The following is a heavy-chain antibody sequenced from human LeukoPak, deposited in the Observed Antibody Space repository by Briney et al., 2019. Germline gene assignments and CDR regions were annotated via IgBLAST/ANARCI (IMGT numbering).Heavy chain of an antibody. CDR3: ARDQGSSSAFDY. D-gene: IGHD6-6*01. J-gene: IGHJ4*02. CDR2: IYHSGST. V-gene: IGHV4-34*01. CDR1: GGSFSGYY. Sequence: PSETLSLTCAVYGGSFSGYYWSWIRQPPGKGLEWIGEIYHSGSTNYNPSLKSRVTISVDKSKNQFSLKLSSVTAADTAVYYCARDQGSSSAFDYWGQGTLVTVSS.